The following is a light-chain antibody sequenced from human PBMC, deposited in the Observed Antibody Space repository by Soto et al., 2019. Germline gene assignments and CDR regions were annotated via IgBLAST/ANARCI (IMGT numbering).Light chain of an antibody. CDR3: CSYAGSSTYV. CDR1: SSDVGSYNL. Sequence: SALTQPASVAGSPGQSITISCTGTSSDVGSYNLVSWYQQHPGKAPKVMIYEVSKRPSGVPNRFSGSKSGNTASLTISGLQAEHEADYYCCSYAGSSTYVFGTGTKVTVL. J-gene: IGLJ1*01. V-gene: IGLV2-23*02. CDR2: EVS.